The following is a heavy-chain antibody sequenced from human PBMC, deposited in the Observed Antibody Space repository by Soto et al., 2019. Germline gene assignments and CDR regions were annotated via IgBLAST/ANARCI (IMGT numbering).Heavy chain of an antibody. J-gene: IGHJ4*02. CDR3: AKTPPPYDFWSGLDY. CDR1: GFTFSTYG. CDR2: ISFDGSNK. D-gene: IGHD3-3*01. Sequence: QVQLVESGGGVVQPGRSLRLSCAASGFTFSTYGMHWVRQAPGKGLEWVAVISFDGSNKYYADSVKGRFTISRDNSKNTLFLQMNSLRAEDTAVYYWAKTPPPYDFWSGLDYWGQGTLVTVSS. V-gene: IGHV3-30*18.